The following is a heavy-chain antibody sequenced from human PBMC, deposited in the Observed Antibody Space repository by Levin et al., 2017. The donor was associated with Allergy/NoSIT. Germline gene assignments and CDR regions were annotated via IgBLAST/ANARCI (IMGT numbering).Heavy chain of an antibody. CDR2: ISWNGASI. J-gene: IGHJ4*02. CDR1: GFNFDNYA. V-gene: IGHV3-9*01. Sequence: SCAASGFNFDNYAMHWVRQGPGKGLEWVSGISWNGASIAYADSVKGRFTIARDNAKTSLYLQMNSLRAEDTALYYCVRDWTAYISSQDCDYWCQGTLVTVSS. D-gene: IGHD3-3*02. CDR3: VRDWTAYISSQDCDY.